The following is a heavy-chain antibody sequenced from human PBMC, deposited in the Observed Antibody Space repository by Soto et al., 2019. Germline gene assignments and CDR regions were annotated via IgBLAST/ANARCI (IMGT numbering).Heavy chain of an antibody. D-gene: IGHD2-2*01. CDR2: TSYDGTTK. J-gene: IGHJ4*01. CDR1: GFMSSTSA. V-gene: IGHV3-30-3*01. Sequence: GGSLRLSCAGSGFMSSTSAMHWVRQAPGKGPEWVAVTSYDGTTKFYADSVKGRFTISRDNSQSTLSLQMNSLSAEDTAVYYCAREVVRPYFDYWGQGILVTVSS. CDR3: AREVVRPYFDY.